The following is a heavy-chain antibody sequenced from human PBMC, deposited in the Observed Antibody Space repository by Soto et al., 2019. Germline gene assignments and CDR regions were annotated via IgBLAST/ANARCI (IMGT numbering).Heavy chain of an antibody. V-gene: IGHV1-18*01. CDR2: ISAYNGNT. CDR1: GYTFTSYG. CDR3: ARSYYDILTGVPYYFDY. J-gene: IGHJ4*02. Sequence: ASVKVSCKASGYTFTSYGISWVRQDPGQGLEWMGWISAYNGNTNYAQKLQGRVTMTTDTSTSTAYMELRSLRSDDTAVYYCARSYYDILTGVPYYFDYWGQGTLVTVSS. D-gene: IGHD3-9*01.